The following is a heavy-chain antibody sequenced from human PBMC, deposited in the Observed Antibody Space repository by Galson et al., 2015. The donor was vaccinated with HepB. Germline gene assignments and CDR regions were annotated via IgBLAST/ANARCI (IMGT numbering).Heavy chain of an antibody. J-gene: IGHJ5*02. V-gene: IGHV3-30*04. Sequence: SLRLSCAASGFTFSSYAMHWVRQAPGKGLEWVAVISYDGSNKYYADSVKGRFTISRDNSKNTLYLQMNSLRAEDTAVYYCAREGHDGVIRGWFDPWGQGTLVTVSS. CDR1: GFTFSSYA. CDR3: AREGHDGVIRGWFDP. D-gene: IGHD4-17*01. CDR2: ISYDGSNK.